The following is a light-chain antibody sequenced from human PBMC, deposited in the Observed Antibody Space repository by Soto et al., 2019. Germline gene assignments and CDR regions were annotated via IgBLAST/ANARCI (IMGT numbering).Light chain of an antibody. J-gene: IGLJ2*01. CDR3: QSYDSSLSGVV. V-gene: IGLV1-40*01. CDR1: YFNIGAGYD. Sequence: QSVLTQPPSVSGAPGQRVTISCTGSYFNIGAGYDVHWYQQLRGTAPKLLIEGNSYRPSGVPDRFSGSKSGTSASLAITGLQAEDEADYYCQSYDSSLSGVVFGGGTKLTVL. CDR2: GNS.